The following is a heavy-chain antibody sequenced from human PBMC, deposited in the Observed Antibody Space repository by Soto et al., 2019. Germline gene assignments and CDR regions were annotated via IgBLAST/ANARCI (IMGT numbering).Heavy chain of an antibody. CDR2: ISYDGNNI. V-gene: IGHV3-30*18. D-gene: IGHD2-8*01. J-gene: IGHJ5*02. CDR3: AKDVGYCTNGVCLYNWFDP. CDR1: GFTFKSYG. Sequence: GGSLRLSCAASGFTFKSYGIHWVRQAPGKALEWVAVISYDGNNIYYGDSVQGRFTISRDNSKNTIYLQMNSLRAEDTAVYYCAKDVGYCTNGVCLYNWFDPWGQGTLVTVSS.